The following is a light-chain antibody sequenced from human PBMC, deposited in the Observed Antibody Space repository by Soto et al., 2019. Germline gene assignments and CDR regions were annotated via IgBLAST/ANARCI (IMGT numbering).Light chain of an antibody. J-gene: IGKJ1*01. V-gene: IGKV3-15*01. Sequence: EIVMTQSPATLSLSPGERATLSCRASQSVSSSYLAWYQQKPGQAPRLLIYGASTRATDMPGTFSGRGSGTEFTLTISSLRPEDFAVYYCQQYRSWPRTFGQGTKV. CDR3: QQYRSWPRT. CDR1: QSVSSSY. CDR2: GAS.